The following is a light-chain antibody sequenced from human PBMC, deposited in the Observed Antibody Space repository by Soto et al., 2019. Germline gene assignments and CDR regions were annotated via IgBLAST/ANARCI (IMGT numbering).Light chain of an antibody. J-gene: IGLJ1*01. CDR1: SSDVGSYNF. Sequence: QSVLTQPASVSGSPGQSITISCTGTSSDVGSYNFVSWYQQLPGKAPKLMIYEVSNRPSGVSNRFSGSKSGNTASLTISGLHAEDAADYYCSSYTTSSNYVFGSRTKVTVL. CDR2: EVS. CDR3: SSYTTSSNYV. V-gene: IGLV2-14*01.